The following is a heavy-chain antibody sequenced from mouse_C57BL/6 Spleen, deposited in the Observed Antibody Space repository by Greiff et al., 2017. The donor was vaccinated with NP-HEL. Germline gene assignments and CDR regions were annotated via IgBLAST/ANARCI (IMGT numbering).Heavy chain of an antibody. CDR1: GYAFSSSW. D-gene: IGHD2-1*01. V-gene: IGHV1-82*01. J-gene: IGHJ4*01. CDR3: AREALLSYAMDY. Sequence: QVQLQQSGPELVKPGASVKISCKASGYAFSSSWMNWVKQRPGKGLEWIGRIYPGDGDTNYNGKFKGKATLTADKSSSTAYMQLSSLTSEDSAVYFCAREALLSYAMDYWGQGTSVTVSS. CDR2: IYPGDGDT.